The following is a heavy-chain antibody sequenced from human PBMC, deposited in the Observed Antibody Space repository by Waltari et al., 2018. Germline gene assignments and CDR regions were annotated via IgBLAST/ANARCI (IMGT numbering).Heavy chain of an antibody. Sequence: DVQVVESGGGLVRPGGSLRLSCTGSGFNFSNYFIHWVRQPPGKGPVWVARINTDGSIINYADSVKGRFTISRDNAKSTVYLQMNNLRGEDTALYYCLNYDFDSWGQGTLVTVSS. CDR3: LNYDFDS. D-gene: IGHD1-7*01. V-gene: IGHV3-74*01. J-gene: IGHJ4*02. CDR1: GFNFSNYF. CDR2: INTDGSII.